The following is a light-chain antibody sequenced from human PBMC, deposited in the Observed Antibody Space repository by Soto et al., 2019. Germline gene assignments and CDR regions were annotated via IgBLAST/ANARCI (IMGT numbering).Light chain of an antibody. CDR1: QNISNY. CDR2: DVS. CDR3: QQRSHWPRT. Sequence: IVLTQSPATLSLSPGTRATLSCRASQNISNYLIWYQHKPGQSPRLLIYDVSNRATGIPARFSGSGSGTNLSITISSLEPEDCEVYYCQQRSHWPRTFGQGTKVDIK. J-gene: IGKJ1*01. V-gene: IGKV3-11*01.